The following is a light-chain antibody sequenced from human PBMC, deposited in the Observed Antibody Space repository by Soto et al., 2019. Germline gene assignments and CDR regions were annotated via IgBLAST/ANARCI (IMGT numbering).Light chain of an antibody. CDR2: DAS. J-gene: IGKJ1*01. Sequence: DIQMTQSPSTLSASVGDRDTITCRASQSMSSWLAWYQQKPGKAPRLLIYDASSLESGVPSRFSGSGSGTEFTLTISSLQPDDFATYYCQQYNSYRWTFGQGTKVDIK. CDR3: QQYNSYRWT. CDR1: QSMSSW. V-gene: IGKV1-5*01.